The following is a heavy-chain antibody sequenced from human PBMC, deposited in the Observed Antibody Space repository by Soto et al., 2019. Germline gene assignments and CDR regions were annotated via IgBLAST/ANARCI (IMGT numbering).Heavy chain of an antibody. J-gene: IGHJ6*02. D-gene: IGHD6-13*01. CDR2: ISSSSSYI. CDR1: GFTFSSYS. V-gene: IGHV3-21*01. Sequence: VGSLRLSCAASGFTFSSYSMNWVRQAPGKGLEWVSSISSSSSYIYYADSVKGRFTISRDNAKNSLYLQMNSLRAEDTAVYYCARDKSSSWNPFYYGMDVWGQGTTVTSP. CDR3: ARDKSSSWNPFYYGMDV.